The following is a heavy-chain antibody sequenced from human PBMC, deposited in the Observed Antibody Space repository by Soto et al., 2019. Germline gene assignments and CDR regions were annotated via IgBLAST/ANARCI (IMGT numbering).Heavy chain of an antibody. D-gene: IGHD2-2*01. Sequence: ASVKVSCKASGYTFTGYYMHVVRQAPGQGLEWMGWINPNSGGTNYAQKVQGWVTMTRDTSISTAYMELSRLRSDDTAVYYCARDDIVVVPAPGGYYGMAVWGQGTTVTVSS. CDR2: INPNSGGT. CDR3: ARDDIVVVPAPGGYYGMAV. J-gene: IGHJ6*02. CDR1: GYTFTGYY. V-gene: IGHV1-2*04.